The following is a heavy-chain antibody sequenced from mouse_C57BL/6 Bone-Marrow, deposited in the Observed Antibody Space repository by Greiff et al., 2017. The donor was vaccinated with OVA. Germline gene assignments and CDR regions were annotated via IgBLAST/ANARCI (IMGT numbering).Heavy chain of an antibody. V-gene: IGHV5-4*01. Sequence: DVQLVESGGGLVKPGGSLKLSCAASGFTFSSYAMSWVRQTPEKRLEWVATISDGGSYTYYPDNVKGRFTISRDNAKNNLYLQMSHLKSEDTAMYYCARDLGYYPWFAYWGQGTLVTVSA. CDR1: GFTFSSYA. CDR3: ARDLGYYPWFAY. D-gene: IGHD2-12*01. CDR2: ISDGGSYT. J-gene: IGHJ3*01.